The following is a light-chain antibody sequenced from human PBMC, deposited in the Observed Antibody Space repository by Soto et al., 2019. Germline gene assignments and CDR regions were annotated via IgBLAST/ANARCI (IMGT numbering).Light chain of an antibody. V-gene: IGKV3D-15*01. Sequence: EIVMTQSPATLSVSPGERATLSCRASQSVDSNLAWYQQKPGQAPRLLIFGASTRATGIPARFSGSESVTEFTLTISSLQSEDFGVYFCQQYDNWPLTFGGGTKVEIK. CDR1: QSVDSN. CDR3: QQYDNWPLT. CDR2: GAS. J-gene: IGKJ4*01.